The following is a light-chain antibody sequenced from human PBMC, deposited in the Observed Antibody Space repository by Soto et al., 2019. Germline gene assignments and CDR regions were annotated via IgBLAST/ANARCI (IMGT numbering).Light chain of an antibody. V-gene: IGKV3-15*01. CDR2: GAS. CDR1: QNVRSN. CDR3: QHYNNWPPWT. J-gene: IGKJ1*01. Sequence: EIVMTQSPATLSVSLGERATLSCRATQNVRSNLAWYQQKPGQAPRLLMYGASTRATGVPAMFSGSGSGTEYTLTISRLQYEDFAVYYCQHYNNWPPWTFDQGTQVEIK.